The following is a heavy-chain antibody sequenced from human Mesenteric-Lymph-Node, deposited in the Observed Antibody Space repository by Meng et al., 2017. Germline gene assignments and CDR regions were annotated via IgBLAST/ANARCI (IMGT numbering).Heavy chain of an antibody. CDR1: GFTFSDYA. Sequence: QVQLVESGGGVVQPGRSLRLSCAASGFTFSDYAMHWVRQAPGKGLEWVAVISYDGPPPSSAESMQGRFTVSRDDSKNTLYLQMNSLRGEDTAVYYCARDDASANYSLDYWGQGTLFPFSS. CDR3: ARDDASANYSLDY. D-gene: IGHD4/OR15-4a*01. J-gene: IGHJ4*02. CDR2: ISYDGPPP. V-gene: IGHV3-30-3*01.